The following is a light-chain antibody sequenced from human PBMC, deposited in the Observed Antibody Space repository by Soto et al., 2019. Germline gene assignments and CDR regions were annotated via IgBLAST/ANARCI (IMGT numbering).Light chain of an antibody. CDR1: QSVSSSY. Sequence: EIVLTQSPGTRSLSPGERATLSGRVSQSVSSSYLAWYQHKPGQAPRLLIYGASSRATGIPDRFSGSGSGTDFTLTISRLEPEDFAVYYCQQYGSSPHTFGQGTKLEIK. J-gene: IGKJ2*01. CDR2: GAS. V-gene: IGKV3-20*01. CDR3: QQYGSSPHT.